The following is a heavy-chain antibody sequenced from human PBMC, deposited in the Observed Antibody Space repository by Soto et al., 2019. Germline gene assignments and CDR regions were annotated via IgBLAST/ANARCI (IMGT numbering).Heavy chain of an antibody. J-gene: IGHJ3*02. Sequence: PGESLKISCKGSGYSFTSHWISWVRQMPGKGLEWMGRIDPSDSYTNYSPSFQGHVTISADKSISTAYLQWSSLKASDTAMYYCARHGSLAAAAADAFDIWGQGTTVTVSS. D-gene: IGHD6-13*01. V-gene: IGHV5-10-1*01. CDR2: IDPSDSYT. CDR1: GYSFTSHW. CDR3: ARHGSLAAAAADAFDI.